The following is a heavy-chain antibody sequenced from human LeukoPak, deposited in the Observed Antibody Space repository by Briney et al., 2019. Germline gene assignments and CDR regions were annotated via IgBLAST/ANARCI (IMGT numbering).Heavy chain of an antibody. CDR3: AKKPGWLTPRYFDY. CDR2: ISSSGSTI. J-gene: IGHJ4*02. V-gene: IGHV3-11*01. CDR1: GFTFSDYY. D-gene: IGHD5-18*01. Sequence: GGSLRPSCAASGFTFSDYYMSWIRQAPGKGLEWVSYISSSGSTIYYADSVKGRFTISRDNAKNSLYLQMNSLRAEDTAVYYCAKKPGWLTPRYFDYWGQGTLVTVSS.